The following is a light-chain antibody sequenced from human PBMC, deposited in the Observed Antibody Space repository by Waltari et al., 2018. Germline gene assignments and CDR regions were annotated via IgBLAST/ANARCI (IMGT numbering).Light chain of an antibody. V-gene: IGKV3-20*01. CDR2: GTS. CDR3: QHYVRLPAT. Sequence: CRSRQSVGGTLAWYQQNPGQAPRRLMYGTSIRAPGTPDRFSGTGAGTDVSLTISRLEPEDFAVYYCQHYVRLPATFGQGTKVEIK. CDR1: QSVGGT. J-gene: IGKJ1*01.